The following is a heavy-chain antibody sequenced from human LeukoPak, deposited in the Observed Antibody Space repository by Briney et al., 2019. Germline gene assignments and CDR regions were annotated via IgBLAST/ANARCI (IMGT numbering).Heavy chain of an antibody. Sequence: SETLSLTCAVYGGSFSGYYWSWIRRHPGKGLEWIGYIYYSGSTYYNPSLKSRVTISVDTSKNQFSLKLSSVTAADTAVYYCARNRVTIFGADAFDIWGQGTMVTVSS. CDR3: ARNRVTIFGADAFDI. CDR1: GGSFSGYY. J-gene: IGHJ3*02. V-gene: IGHV4-31*11. CDR2: IYYSGST. D-gene: IGHD3-3*01.